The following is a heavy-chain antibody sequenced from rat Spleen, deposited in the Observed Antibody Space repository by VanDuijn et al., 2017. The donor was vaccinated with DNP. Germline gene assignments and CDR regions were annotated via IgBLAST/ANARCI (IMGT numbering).Heavy chain of an antibody. V-gene: IGHV4-2*01. CDR3: AKGPNYGGWSDYFDY. CDR2: INKESGTI. J-gene: IGHJ2*01. D-gene: IGHD1-11*01. Sequence: EVKLVESGGGLVQPGRSLKLSCAASGFNFNDNWMGWVRQAPGKGLEWIGEINKESGTIIYSPSLKDKFAISRDNAQNTLYLQMSKLGSEDTAIYYCAKGPNYGGWSDYFDYWGQGVMVTVSS. CDR1: GFNFNDNW.